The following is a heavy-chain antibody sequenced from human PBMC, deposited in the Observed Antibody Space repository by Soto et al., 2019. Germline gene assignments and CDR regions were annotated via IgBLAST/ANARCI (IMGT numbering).Heavy chain of an antibody. J-gene: IGHJ4*02. CDR3: ARGRYDSSGYYLF. V-gene: IGHV1-18*01. D-gene: IGHD3-22*01. CDR1: GYTFISYG. CDR2: ISAYNGNT. Sequence: QVQLVQSGAEVKKPGASVKVSCRASGYTFISYGINWVRQAPGQGLEWMGWISAYNGNTNYAQKFQGRVTLTTDTSTSTANMELRSLGSDDTAVYYCARGRYDSSGYYLFWGQGTLVPVSS.